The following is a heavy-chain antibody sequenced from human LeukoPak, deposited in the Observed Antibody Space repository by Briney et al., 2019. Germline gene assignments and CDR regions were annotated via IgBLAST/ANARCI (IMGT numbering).Heavy chain of an antibody. CDR1: GGSISSYY. D-gene: IGHD3-3*01. CDR3: ARGRITIFGVARDAFDI. CDR2: IYTSGST. Sequence: SETLSLTCTVSGGSISSYYWSWIRQPAGKGLEWIGRIYTSGSTNYNPSLKSRVTISVDTSKNQFSLKLSSVTAADTAVYYCARGRITIFGVARDAFDIWGQGTMVTVSS. J-gene: IGHJ3*02. V-gene: IGHV4-4*07.